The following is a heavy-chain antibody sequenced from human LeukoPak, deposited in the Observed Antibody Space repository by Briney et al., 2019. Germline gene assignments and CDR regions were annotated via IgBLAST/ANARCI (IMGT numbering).Heavy chain of an antibody. Sequence: GGSLRLSCAASGFTFSSYEMNWVRQAPGKRLEWVSYISSSGSTIYYADSVKGRFTISRDNAKNSLYLQMNSLRAEDTAVYYCARSGYCSGGSCYEDAFDIWGQGTMVTVSS. CDR2: ISSSGSTI. D-gene: IGHD2-15*01. CDR3: ARSGYCSGGSCYEDAFDI. V-gene: IGHV3-48*03. CDR1: GFTFSSYE. J-gene: IGHJ3*02.